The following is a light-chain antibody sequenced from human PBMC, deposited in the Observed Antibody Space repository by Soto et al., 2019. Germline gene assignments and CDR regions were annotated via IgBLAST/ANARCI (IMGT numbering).Light chain of an antibody. CDR2: GDN. CDR3: QSYDNSLNHVV. CDR1: RSNIGSFYD. V-gene: IGLV1-40*01. J-gene: IGLJ2*01. Sequence: QSVLTQPPSVSGAPGQRVTITCTESRSNIGSFYDVHWYQQLPGTVPKLLIYGDNNRPSGVPDRFSGSKSGTAASLAITGLQAEDEADYYCQSYDNSLNHVVFGGRTKLTVL.